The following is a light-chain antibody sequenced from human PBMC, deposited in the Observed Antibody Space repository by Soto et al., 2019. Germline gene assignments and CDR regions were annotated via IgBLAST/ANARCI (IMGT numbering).Light chain of an antibody. CDR2: AAS. CDR1: QDITSA. CDR3: QQFNSYVIT. J-gene: IGKJ5*01. Sequence: ALQLTQSPSSLSASVGDRVTITCRASQDITSALAWYQQKPGKAPNLLIYAASSLKSGVPSRLSGSGSGTDFTLTISSLQPEDFATYYCQQFNSYVITFGQGTRLE. V-gene: IGKV1-13*02.